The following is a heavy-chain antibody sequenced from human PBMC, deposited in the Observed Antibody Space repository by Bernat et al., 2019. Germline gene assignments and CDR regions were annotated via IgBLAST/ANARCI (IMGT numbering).Heavy chain of an antibody. Sequence: QVQLVESGGGVVEPGRSLILSCAASGFTFSSYGMHWVRQAPGKGLEWVEVIWYDGSNKYYADSVKGRFTISRDNSKNTLYMQMNSLRAEDTAVYYCARGGSKLWFGELLLDYWGQGTLVTVSS. D-gene: IGHD3-10*01. CDR1: GFTFSSYG. CDR2: IWYDGSNK. V-gene: IGHV3-33*01. J-gene: IGHJ4*02. CDR3: ARGGSKLWFGELLLDY.